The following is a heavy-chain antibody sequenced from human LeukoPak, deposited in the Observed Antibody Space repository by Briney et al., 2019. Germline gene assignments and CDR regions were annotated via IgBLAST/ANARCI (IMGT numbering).Heavy chain of an antibody. V-gene: IGHV6-1*01. CDR2: TYYRSKWYN. D-gene: IGHD3-10*01. CDR3: ARAPQGNVLLWFGRAEHFDY. Sequence: SQTLSLTFAISGDSVSSNSAAWNWIRQSPSRGLEWLGRTYYRSKWYNDYAVSVKSRITINQDTSNNPSSLQMNSVAPEDTAVYYCARAPQGNVLLWFGRAEHFDYWGQGTLVTVSS. CDR1: GDSVSSNSAA. J-gene: IGHJ4*02.